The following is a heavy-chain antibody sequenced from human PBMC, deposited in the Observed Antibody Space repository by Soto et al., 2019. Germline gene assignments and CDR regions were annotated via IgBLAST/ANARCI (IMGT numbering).Heavy chain of an antibody. Sequence: QVQLVESGGGMVQPGKSLRLSCAVSGFTFRTYDMHWVRQAPGSGLEWVAVVSYDATYQNYAESVKGRFTVSRDNSKHTLYLQMNSLRAEDTAVYYCAKVSISKSSAVTFDSWGRGTLVTVSS. CDR1: GFTFRTYD. CDR3: AKVSISKSSAVTFDS. CDR2: VSYDATYQ. J-gene: IGHJ4*02. V-gene: IGHV3-30*18. D-gene: IGHD2-15*01.